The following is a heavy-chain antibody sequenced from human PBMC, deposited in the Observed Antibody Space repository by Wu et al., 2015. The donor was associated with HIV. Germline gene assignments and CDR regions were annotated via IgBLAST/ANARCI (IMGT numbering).Heavy chain of an antibody. J-gene: IGHJ4*02. CDR1: GYTFVRYG. CDR3: ARDLFPGRGTITGCTS. D-gene: IGHD3-10*01. Sequence: QAQLVQSGAELKKPGASVEVSCKGVGYTFVRYGITWVRQAPGQGLEWMGWISTYNEKIVYGRKFQGRLIMTTDSSTNTAYMELRSLTSDDTAVYFCARDLFPGRGTITGCTSWGQGTLVSVSS. CDR2: ISTYNEKI. V-gene: IGHV1-18*01.